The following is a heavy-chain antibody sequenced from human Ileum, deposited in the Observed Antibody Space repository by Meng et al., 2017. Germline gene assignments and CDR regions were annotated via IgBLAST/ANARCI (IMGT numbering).Heavy chain of an antibody. V-gene: IGHV3-23*01. CDR1: GFTFSNSA. CDR2: IGGSGTST. Sequence: DVQLLESGGGLIQPGGSLRLSCAASGFTFSNSAMSWVRQVPGKGLEWVSAIGGSGTSTYYADSVKGRFTISRDNSKNIVYLDIYSLRVDDAARYFCAREAWMPFWFDPWGLGTLVTVSS. J-gene: IGHJ5*02. D-gene: IGHD5-12*01. CDR3: AREAWMPFWFDP.